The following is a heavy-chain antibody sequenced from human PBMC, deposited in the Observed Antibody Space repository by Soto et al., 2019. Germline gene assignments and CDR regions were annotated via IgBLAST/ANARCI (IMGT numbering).Heavy chain of an antibody. CDR2: ISSREVTV. CDR1: GFTFSNYY. J-gene: IGHJ4*02. D-gene: IGHD6-19*01. V-gene: IGHV3-11*01. CDR3: ARVSASGWHVNGRDYFDS. Sequence: MRLSCAASGFTFSNYYMTWIRQAPGKGLECLSYISSREVTVYYADSVKGRFTISRDNTKNSLYLQMTTLRDEDTAVYYCARVSASGWHVNGRDYFDSWGQGTLVTVSS.